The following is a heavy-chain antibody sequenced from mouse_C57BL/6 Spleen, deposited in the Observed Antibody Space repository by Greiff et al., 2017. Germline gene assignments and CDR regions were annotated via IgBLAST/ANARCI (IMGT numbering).Heavy chain of an antibody. Sequence: EVKLLESGPGLVKPSQSLSLTCSVTGYSITSGYYWNWIRQFPGNKLEWMGYISYDGSNNYNPSLKNRISITRDTSKNQFFLKLNSVTTEDTATYYCAREKSSPYYYAMDYWGQGTSVTVSS. CDR1: GYSITSGYY. D-gene: IGHD1-1*01. J-gene: IGHJ4*01. CDR2: ISYDGSN. V-gene: IGHV3-6*01. CDR3: AREKSSPYYYAMDY.